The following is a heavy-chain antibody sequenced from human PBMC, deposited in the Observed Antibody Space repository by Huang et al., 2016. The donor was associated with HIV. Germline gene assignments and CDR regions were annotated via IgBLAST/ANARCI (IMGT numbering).Heavy chain of an antibody. Sequence: EVQLLESGGGLVEPGRSLRLSCAASGFSFSTYAMSWVRQVPGKGLEWVSSIRGSGSTTYYADSVKGRFTISRDNSKNTLYLQIHSLTAEDTAMYYCATDPDRNYGTDWDEGDYWGQGTLVTVSS. CDR3: ATDPDRNYGTDWDEGDY. J-gene: IGHJ4*02. CDR2: IRGSGSTT. D-gene: IGHD2-21*01. CDR1: GFSFSTYA. V-gene: IGHV3-23*01.